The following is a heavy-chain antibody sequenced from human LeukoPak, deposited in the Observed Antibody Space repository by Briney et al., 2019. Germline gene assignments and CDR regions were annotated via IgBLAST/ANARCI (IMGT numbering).Heavy chain of an antibody. Sequence: GASVKVSCKASGYTFTSYGINWVRQAPGQGLEWMGWISANNGNTNYAEKLQGRVTMTTDTSTRTVYMELRSLRSGDTAVYYCARGYYDGSGYYVYWGQGTLVTVSS. D-gene: IGHD3-22*01. V-gene: IGHV1-18*01. CDR1: GYTFTSYG. J-gene: IGHJ4*02. CDR3: ARGYYDGSGYYVY. CDR2: ISANNGNT.